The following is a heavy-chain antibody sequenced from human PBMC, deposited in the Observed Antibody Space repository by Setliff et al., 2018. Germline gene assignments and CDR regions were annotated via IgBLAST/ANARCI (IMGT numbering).Heavy chain of an antibody. CDR2: MSPDSDRK. CDR1: GYIFTNHD. J-gene: IGHJ4*02. D-gene: IGHD1-26*01. CDR3: ARGVGAVGDY. V-gene: IGHV1-8*01. Sequence: ASVKVSCKASGYIFTNHDINWVRQAPGQGLEWMGWMSPDSDRKASAQKFQGRVTMTRNNSISAFYMELSSLRSDDTAVYYCARGVGAVGDYWGQGTLVTVSS.